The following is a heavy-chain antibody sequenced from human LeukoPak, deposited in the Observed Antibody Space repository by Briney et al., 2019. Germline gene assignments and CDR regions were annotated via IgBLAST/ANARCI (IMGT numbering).Heavy chain of an antibody. CDR1: GYTFTGYY. V-gene: IGHV7-4-1*02. CDR2: INTNTGNP. J-gene: IGHJ4*02. CDR3: ARDNAYCSGGSCYSGTSFDY. Sequence: ASVKVSCKASGYTFTGYYMHWVRQAPGQGLEWMGWINTNTGNPTYAQGFTGRFVFSLDTSVSTAYLQISSLKAEDTAVYYCARDNAYCSGGSCYSGTSFDYWGQGTLVTVSS. D-gene: IGHD2-15*01.